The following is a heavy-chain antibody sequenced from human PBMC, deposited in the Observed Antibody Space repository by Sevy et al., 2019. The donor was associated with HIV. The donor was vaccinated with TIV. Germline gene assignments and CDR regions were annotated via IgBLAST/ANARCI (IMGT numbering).Heavy chain of an antibody. CDR2: ISYDGSNK. CDR3: ARELAYYYGSGSSEYYYYGMDV. Sequence: GGSLRLSCAASGFTFSSYAMHWVRQAPGKGLEWVAVISYDGSNKYYADSVKGRFTISRDNSKNTLYLQMNSLRAEDTAVYYWARELAYYYGSGSSEYYYYGMDVWGQGTTVTVSS. V-gene: IGHV3-30-3*01. J-gene: IGHJ6*02. CDR1: GFTFSSYA. D-gene: IGHD3-10*01.